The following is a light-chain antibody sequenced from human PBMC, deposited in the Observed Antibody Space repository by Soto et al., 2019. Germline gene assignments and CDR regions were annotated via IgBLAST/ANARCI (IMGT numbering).Light chain of an antibody. J-gene: IGKJ2*02. CDR1: QDINNY. V-gene: IGKV1-33*01. CDR3: QQFDSVPCT. Sequence: DLQMTQSPSSLSASVGDRVTITCQASQDINNYLIWYQHKPGTAPKLLIYDASTLGTGVSSRFSGGGSGTHFTFTISSLQPEDIATYYCQQFDSVPCTFGQGTKLELK. CDR2: DAS.